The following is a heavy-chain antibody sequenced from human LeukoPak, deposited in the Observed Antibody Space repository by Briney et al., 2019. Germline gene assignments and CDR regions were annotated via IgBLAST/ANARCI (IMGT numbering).Heavy chain of an antibody. J-gene: IGHJ4*02. Sequence: ASVKVSCKTSGYTFTAYDINWVRQAAGQGLEWIGCMNPNSGNTGYAQKFQGRVTMTRSTSISTDYMDLSSLRSDDTAVYYCARVNGPVDYWGQGTLVTVSS. V-gene: IGHV1-8*01. CDR1: GYTFTAYD. CDR3: ARVNGPVDY. CDR2: MNPNSGNT. D-gene: IGHD1-1*01.